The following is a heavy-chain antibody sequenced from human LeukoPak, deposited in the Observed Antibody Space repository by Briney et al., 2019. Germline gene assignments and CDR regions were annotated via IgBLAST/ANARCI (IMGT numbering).Heavy chain of an antibody. V-gene: IGHV4-34*01. CDR3: ASVGEVIGSPAEYFQH. CDR2: INHSGST. J-gene: IGHJ1*01. Sequence: GSLRLSCAASGFTFSSYAMSWVRQPPGKGLEWIGEINHSGSTNYNPSLKSRVTISVDTSKNQFSLKLSSVTAADTAVYYCASVGEVIGSPAEYFQHWGQGTLVTVSS. D-gene: IGHD3-10*01. CDR1: GFTFSSYA.